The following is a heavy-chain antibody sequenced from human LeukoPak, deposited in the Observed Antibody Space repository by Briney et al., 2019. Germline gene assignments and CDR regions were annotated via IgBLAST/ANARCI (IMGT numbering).Heavy chain of an antibody. CDR1: GFTFNNAW. CDR2: IKSKTDGETA. CDR3: AIRNRFTGSLDS. Sequence: GGSLRLSCAASGFTFNNAWLSWVRQAPGKGLEWLGRIKSKTDGETADYAAPVKGRFTISRDDSINTLYLQVNSLKTDDTAVYCCAIRNRFTGSLDSWGQGTLVTVSS. D-gene: IGHD2/OR15-2a*01. J-gene: IGHJ5*01. V-gene: IGHV3-15*01.